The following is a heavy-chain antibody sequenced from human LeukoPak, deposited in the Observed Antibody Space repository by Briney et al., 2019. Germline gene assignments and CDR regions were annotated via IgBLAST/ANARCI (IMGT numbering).Heavy chain of an antibody. CDR3: ARGGWGFDP. D-gene: IGHD1-26*01. CDR1: GGSISSYY. V-gene: IGHV4-59*01. J-gene: IGHJ5*02. Sequence: SETLSLTCTVSGGSISSYYWSWIRQPPGKGLEWIGYMYYSGSTNYNPSLESRVAMSVDTSKNQFSLKLSSVTAADTAVYYCARGGWGFDPWGQGTLVTVSS. CDR2: MYYSGST.